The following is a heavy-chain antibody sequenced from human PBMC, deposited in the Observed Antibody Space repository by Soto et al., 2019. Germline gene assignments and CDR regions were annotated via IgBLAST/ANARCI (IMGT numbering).Heavy chain of an antibody. J-gene: IGHJ3*02. D-gene: IGHD3-9*01. CDR1: GYTFTSYG. CDR3: ARDQGAGILTGYYTDAFDI. CDR2: ISAYNGNT. V-gene: IGHV1-18*01. Sequence: QVQLVQSGAEVKKPGASVKVSCKASGYTFTSYGISWVRQAPGQGLEWMGWISAYNGNTNYAQKLQGRVTMTTDTSTSTAYMELRSLRSDDTAVYYCARDQGAGILTGYYTDAFDIWGQGTMVTVSS.